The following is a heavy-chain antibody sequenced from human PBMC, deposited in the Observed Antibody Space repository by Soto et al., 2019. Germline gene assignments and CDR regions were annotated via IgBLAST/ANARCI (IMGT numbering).Heavy chain of an antibody. CDR1: GFTFSNYG. D-gene: IGHD6-19*01. CDR2: ISYDGSHK. CDR3: AKGPRIAVAGLGDS. J-gene: IGHJ5*01. Sequence: QVQLVESGGGVVQPGRSLRLSCAASGFTFSNYGMHWVRQAPGKGLEWVAGISYDGSHKYYADSVKGRFTISRDNSKKILSLQMNSLRGDDTALYYCAKGPRIAVAGLGDSWGQGTLVSVSS. V-gene: IGHV3-30*18.